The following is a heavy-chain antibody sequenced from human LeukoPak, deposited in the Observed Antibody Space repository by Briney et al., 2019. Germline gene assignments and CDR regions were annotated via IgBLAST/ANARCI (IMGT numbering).Heavy chain of an antibody. J-gene: IGHJ4*02. V-gene: IGHV3-30*04. CDR3: AKDLSSDYGDYDY. CDR2: ISYDGSNR. D-gene: IGHD4-17*01. Sequence: GRSLRLSCTASGFTFSSYAMHWVRQAPGKGLEWVAVISYDGSNRYYADSVKGRFTISRDNSKNTLYLQMNSLRAEDTAVYYCAKDLSSDYGDYDYWGQGTLVTVSS. CDR1: GFTFSSYA.